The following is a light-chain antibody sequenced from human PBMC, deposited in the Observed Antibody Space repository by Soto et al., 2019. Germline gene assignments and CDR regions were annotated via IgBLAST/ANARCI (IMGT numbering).Light chain of an antibody. CDR2: YAS. CDR3: QQYNSHSLYS. CDR1: QSVRSW. Sequence: DIQLTQSPSILSASVGDRVTITCRASQSVRSWLAWYQQKPGKAPNLLIYYASNLASGVPSRFSCRGSGTEYTLSISSLHLEDFVTYFCQQYNSHSLYSFGQGTTLEIK. J-gene: IGKJ2*01. V-gene: IGKV1-5*01.